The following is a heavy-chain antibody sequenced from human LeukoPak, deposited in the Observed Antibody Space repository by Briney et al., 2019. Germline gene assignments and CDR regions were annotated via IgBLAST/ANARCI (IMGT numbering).Heavy chain of an antibody. D-gene: IGHD5-18*01. J-gene: IGHJ3*02. Sequence: ASVKVSCKASGYTFTGYYMHWVRQAPGQGLEWMGGIIPIFGTANYAQKFQGRVTITTDESTSTAYMELSSLRSEDTAVYYCARRVAMGAFDIWGQGTMVTVSS. V-gene: IGHV1-69*05. CDR1: GYTFTGYY. CDR3: ARRVAMGAFDI. CDR2: IIPIFGTA.